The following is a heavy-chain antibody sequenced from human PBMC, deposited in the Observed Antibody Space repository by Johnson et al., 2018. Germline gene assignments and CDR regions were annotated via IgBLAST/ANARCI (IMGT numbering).Heavy chain of an antibody. D-gene: IGHD2-21*01. Sequence: QVQLQESGGGLVKPGGSLRLSCTASGFTFSTHAINWVRQAPGKGLEWVAVISYDGSDKYYADSVKGRFTISRDNSKNTLYLQLNSLRAEETAVYYCARGVCDGYMDVWGKGTTVTVSS. V-gene: IGHV3-30-3*01. J-gene: IGHJ6*03. CDR1: GFTFSTHA. CDR2: ISYDGSDK. CDR3: ARGVCDGYMDV.